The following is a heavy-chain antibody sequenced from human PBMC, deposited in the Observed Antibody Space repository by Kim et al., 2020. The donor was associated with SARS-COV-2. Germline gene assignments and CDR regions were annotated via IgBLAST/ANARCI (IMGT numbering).Heavy chain of an antibody. V-gene: IGHV3-33*01. D-gene: IGHD3-22*01. CDR3: ARDPLGYDSSGYSRPNYYYGMDV. CDR1: GFTFSSYG. Sequence: GGSLRLSCAASGFTFSSYGMHWVRQAPGKGLEWVAVIWYDGSNKYYADSVKGRFTISRDNSKNTLYLQMNSLRAEDTAVYYCARDPLGYDSSGYSRPNYYYGMDVWSQGTTVTVSS. J-gene: IGHJ6*02. CDR2: IWYDGSNK.